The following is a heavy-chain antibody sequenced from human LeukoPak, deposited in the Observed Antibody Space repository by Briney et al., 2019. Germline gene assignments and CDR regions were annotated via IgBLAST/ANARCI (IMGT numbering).Heavy chain of an antibody. V-gene: IGHV4-4*02. CDR1: GGSISSSNW. CDR3: ASSRLNSSTNLLDS. Sequence: SETLSLTCAVSGGSISSSNWWSWVRQPPGKGLKWIGEIYHSGSTNYNPSPKSRVTISVDTSKNQFSLKLSSVTAADTAVFYCASSRLNSSTNLLDSWGPGTLVTVSS. J-gene: IGHJ4*02. D-gene: IGHD2/OR15-2a*01. CDR2: IYHSGST.